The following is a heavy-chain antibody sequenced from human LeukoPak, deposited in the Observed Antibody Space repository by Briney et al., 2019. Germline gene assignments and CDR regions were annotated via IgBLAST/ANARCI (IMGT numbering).Heavy chain of an antibody. Sequence: SETLSLTCSVSGGSITNKNYYWGWIRQPPGKGLEWIGNIYYDGRTYYNPSLKSRVTISVDTSKNQFSLKLTSVTAADTAVYYCASNLFLEWLSPGGDDYWGQGILVTVSS. CDR1: GGSITNKNYY. CDR3: ASNLFLEWLSPGGDDY. V-gene: IGHV4-39*01. CDR2: IYYDGRT. D-gene: IGHD3-3*01. J-gene: IGHJ4*02.